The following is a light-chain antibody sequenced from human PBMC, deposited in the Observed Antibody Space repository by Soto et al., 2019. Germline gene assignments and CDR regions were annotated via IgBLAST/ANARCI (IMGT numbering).Light chain of an antibody. Sequence: DIQMTQSPSSLSASVGDRVTITCRASQSISSYLNWYQQKPGKAPNLLIYAASSLQSGVPSRFSRSVTATDFTLTISSLQPEDFATYYCQHSYITPFTFGPGTKVDIK. CDR2: AAS. J-gene: IGKJ3*01. V-gene: IGKV1-39*01. CDR1: QSISSY. CDR3: QHSYITPFT.